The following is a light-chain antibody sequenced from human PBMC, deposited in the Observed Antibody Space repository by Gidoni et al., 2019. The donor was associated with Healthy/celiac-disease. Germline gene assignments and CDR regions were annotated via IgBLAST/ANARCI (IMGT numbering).Light chain of an antibody. V-gene: IGKV3-20*01. CDR1: QSVSSIY. J-gene: IGKJ1*01. Sequence: VLTQSPGTLSLSPGERATLSCTASQSVSSIYIAWYQQKPGQAPRLITYGASSRATGIPDRFSGSGSGTDFTSTISRLEPEDFAVYYCQQYGSSSWTFGQGTKVEIK. CDR3: QQYGSSSWT. CDR2: GAS.